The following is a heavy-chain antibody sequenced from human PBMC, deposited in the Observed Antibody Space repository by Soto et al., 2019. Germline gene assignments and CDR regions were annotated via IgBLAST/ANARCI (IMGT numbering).Heavy chain of an antibody. CDR3: ARDYYDSSGYYYVGWFDP. V-gene: IGHV1-69*01. CDR2: IIPIFGTA. CDR1: GGTFSSYA. J-gene: IGHJ5*02. D-gene: IGHD3-22*01. Sequence: QVQLVQSGAEVKKPGSSVKVSCKASGGTFSSYAISWVRQAPGQGLEWMGGIIPIFGTANYAQKFQGRVTITADESTSTAYMELSGLRSEDTAVYYCARDYYDSSGYYYVGWFDPWGQGTLVTVSS.